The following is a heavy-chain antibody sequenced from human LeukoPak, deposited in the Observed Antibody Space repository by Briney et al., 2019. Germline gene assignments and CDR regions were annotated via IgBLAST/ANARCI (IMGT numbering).Heavy chain of an antibody. J-gene: IGHJ4*02. V-gene: IGHV3-21*01. Sequence: PGGSLRLSCAASGFTFSSYSMNWVRQAPGKGRGWVSSISSSSSYIYYTDSVKGRLTISRDNAKNSLYLQMNSLRAEDTAVYYCARGCSSTSCYLYYWGQGTLVTVSS. CDR1: GFTFSSYS. D-gene: IGHD2-2*01. CDR2: ISSSSSYI. CDR3: ARGCSSTSCYLYY.